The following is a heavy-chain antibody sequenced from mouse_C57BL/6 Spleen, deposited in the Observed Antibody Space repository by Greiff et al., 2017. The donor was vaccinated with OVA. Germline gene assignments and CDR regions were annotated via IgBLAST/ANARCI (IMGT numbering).Heavy chain of an antibody. J-gene: IGHJ3*01. V-gene: IGHV1-59*01. D-gene: IGHD2-2*01. CDR3: ASVYYGYDVTAY. CDR2: IDPSDSYT. CDR1: GYTFTSYW. Sequence: VQLQQPGAELVRPGTSVKLSCKASGYTFTSYWMHWVKQRPGQGLEWIGVIDPSDSYTNYNQKFKGKATLTVDTSSSTAYMQLSSLTSEDSAVYYCASVYYGYDVTAYWGQGTLVTVSA.